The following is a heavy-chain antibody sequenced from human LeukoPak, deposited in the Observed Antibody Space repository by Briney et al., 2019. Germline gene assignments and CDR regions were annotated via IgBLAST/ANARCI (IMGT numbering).Heavy chain of an antibody. CDR3: ARPSSYSYGYNY. D-gene: IGHD5-18*01. V-gene: IGHV4-39*01. Sequence: TSETLSLTCTVSGGSISSSSYYWGWIRQPPGKGLEWIGSIYYSGSTYYNPSLKSRVTISVDTSKNQFSLKLSSVTAADTAVYYCARPSSYSYGYNYWAQGALVTVSS. J-gene: IGHJ4*02. CDR1: GGSISSSSYY. CDR2: IYYSGST.